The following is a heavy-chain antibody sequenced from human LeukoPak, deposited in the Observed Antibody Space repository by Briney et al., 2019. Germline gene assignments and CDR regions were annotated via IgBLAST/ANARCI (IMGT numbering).Heavy chain of an antibody. CDR1: GYTFTGYY. CDR2: INPNSGGT. CDR3: ARDLTRVLGGDY. D-gene: IGHD3-10*01. J-gene: IGHJ4*02. Sequence: ASVKVSCKASGYTFTGYYMHWVRQAPGQGLEWMGWINPNSGGTNYAQKFQGRVTMTRDTSISTAYMELSRLRPDDTAVYYCARDLTRVLGGDYWGQGTLVTVSS. V-gene: IGHV1-2*02.